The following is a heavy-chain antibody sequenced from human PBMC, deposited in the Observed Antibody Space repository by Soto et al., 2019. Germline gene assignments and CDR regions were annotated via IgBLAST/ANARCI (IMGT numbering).Heavy chain of an antibody. J-gene: IGHJ4*02. Sequence: GGSLRLSCAASGFTFSSYAMSWVRQAPGKGLEWVSGISGSGGITYYADSVKGRFTISRDNSKNTLYLQMNSLKTEDTAVYYCTTRREYSYGYRDYWGQGTLVTVSS. CDR1: GFTFSSYA. V-gene: IGHV3-23*01. CDR2: ISGSGGIT. CDR3: TTRREYSYGYRDY. D-gene: IGHD5-18*01.